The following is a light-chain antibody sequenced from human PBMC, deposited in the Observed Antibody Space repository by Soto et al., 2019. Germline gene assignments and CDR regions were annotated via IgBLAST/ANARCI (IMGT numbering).Light chain of an antibody. CDR3: NSSTISGTYV. J-gene: IGLJ1*01. CDR1: SSDIGSYNG. CDR2: EGS. V-gene: IGLV2-18*02. Sequence: QSALTQPPSVSGSPGQSVTISCTGTSSDIGSYNGVSWYQQPPGTAPKLIIYEGSTRPSGVPDRFSGSKSGNTASLTISGLQAEDEADYYCNSSTISGTYVFGTGTKLTVL.